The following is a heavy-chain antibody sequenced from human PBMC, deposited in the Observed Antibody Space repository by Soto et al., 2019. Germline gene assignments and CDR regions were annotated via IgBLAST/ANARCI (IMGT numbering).Heavy chain of an antibody. CDR2: ISFDGSNK. V-gene: IGHV3-30*18. CDR1: GFNFSSYG. J-gene: IGHJ4*02. CDR3: AKNVGILTGPPDY. Sequence: XGSLRLSCAASGFNFSSYGMHWVRQAPGKGLEWVTVISFDGSNKYYVDSVKGRFTISRDNSKNTLYLQMNSLRAEDTAVYYCAKNVGILTGPPDYWGQGTLVTVSS. D-gene: IGHD3-9*01.